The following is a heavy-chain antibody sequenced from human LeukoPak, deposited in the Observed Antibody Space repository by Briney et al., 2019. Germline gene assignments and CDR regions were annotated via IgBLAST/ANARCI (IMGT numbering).Heavy chain of an antibody. J-gene: IGHJ4*02. CDR2: IYYSGST. V-gene: IGHV4-39*07. CDR1: GGSISSSSYY. CDR3: ARDLGLTRIQL. Sequence: SETLSLTCTVSGGSISSSSYYWGWIRQPPGKGLEWIGSIYYSGSTYYNPSLKSRVTISVDTSKNQFSLKLSSVTAADTAVYYCARDLGLTRIQLWGQGTLVTVSS. D-gene: IGHD5-18*01.